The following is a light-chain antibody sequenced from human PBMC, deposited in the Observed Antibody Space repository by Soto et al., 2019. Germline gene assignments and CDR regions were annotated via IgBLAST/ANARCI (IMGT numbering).Light chain of an antibody. Sequence: IQMTQSPSSLSASAGDRVTITCRASQGISSYLGWYQQKPGKAPKLLIYAASTLQSGVPSRFSGSGSGTDFTLTISCLQSEDFATYYCQQYYSYPLTFGGGTKVDIK. CDR2: AAS. CDR1: QGISSY. CDR3: QQYYSYPLT. J-gene: IGKJ4*01. V-gene: IGKV1-8*01.